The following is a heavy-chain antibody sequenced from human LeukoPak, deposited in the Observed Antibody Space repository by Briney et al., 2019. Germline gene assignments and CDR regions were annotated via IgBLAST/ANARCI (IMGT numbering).Heavy chain of an antibody. Sequence: PGGSLRLSCAASGFTFSDYYMSWIRQAPGKGLEWVSYISSSGSTIYYADSVKGRFTISRDNAKNSLYLQMNSLRAEDTAVYYCARDMLVVWFGESGHDAFDIWGQGTMVTVSS. D-gene: IGHD3-10*01. J-gene: IGHJ3*02. CDR2: ISSSGSTI. CDR1: GFTFSDYY. V-gene: IGHV3-11*04. CDR3: ARDMLVVWFGESGHDAFDI.